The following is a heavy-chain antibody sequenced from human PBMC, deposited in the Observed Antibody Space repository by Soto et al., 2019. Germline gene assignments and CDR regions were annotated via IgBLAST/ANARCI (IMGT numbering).Heavy chain of an antibody. V-gene: IGHV2-5*01. J-gene: IGHJ5*02. CDR3: AHKRSAPESSHEPYNWFDP. CDR1: GFSLSTSGVG. D-gene: IGHD2-2*01. Sequence: QINLKESGPTLVKPTPTLTLTCTFSGFSLSTSGVGVGWIRQPPGKALEWLALIYWNDDKRYSPSLKRRLTITKDTSKNQVVLTMTNMDPVDTATYYCAHKRSAPESSHEPYNWFDPWGQGTLVTVSS. CDR2: IYWNDDK.